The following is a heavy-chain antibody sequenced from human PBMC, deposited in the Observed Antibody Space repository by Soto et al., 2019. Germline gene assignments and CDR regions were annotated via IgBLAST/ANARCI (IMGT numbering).Heavy chain of an antibody. V-gene: IGHV4-30-4*01. Sequence: SETLCLTCPVSCGSISSGDYYWSWIRQPPGKGLEWIGYIYYSGSTYYNPSLKSRVTISVDTSKNQFSLKLSSVTAADTAVYYCARGPTYYYDSSGYYSLNYWGQGTLVTVSS. J-gene: IGHJ4*02. CDR3: ARGPTYYYDSSGYYSLNY. D-gene: IGHD3-22*01. CDR1: CGSISSGDYY. CDR2: IYYSGST.